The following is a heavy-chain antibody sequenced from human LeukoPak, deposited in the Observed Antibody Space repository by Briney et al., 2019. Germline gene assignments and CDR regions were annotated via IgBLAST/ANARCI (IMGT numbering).Heavy chain of an antibody. Sequence: SETLSLTCAVYGGSFSGYYWSWLRQPPGKGLEWIGEINHSGSTNYNPSLKSRVTISVDTSKNQFSLKLSSVTAADTAVYYCARNPTSGWYVYWGQGTLVTVSS. CDR3: ARNPTSGWYVY. CDR1: GGSFSGYY. D-gene: IGHD6-19*01. CDR2: INHSGST. V-gene: IGHV4-34*01. J-gene: IGHJ4*02.